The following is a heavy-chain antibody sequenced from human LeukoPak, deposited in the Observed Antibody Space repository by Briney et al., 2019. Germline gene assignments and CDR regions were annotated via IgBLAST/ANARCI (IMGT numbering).Heavy chain of an antibody. V-gene: IGHV3-7*01. CDR2: IRQDGGET. Sequence: GGSLRLSCEASGLTFSRDWMGWVRQAPGKGLEWVANIRQDGGETYYGDSVKGRFIISRDNAKNSLFLQMNRLRAEDTAVYYCASPAVLTTVNPWYWGQGTLVTVSS. J-gene: IGHJ4*02. CDR1: GLTFSRDW. D-gene: IGHD4-11*01. CDR3: ASPAVLTTVNPWY.